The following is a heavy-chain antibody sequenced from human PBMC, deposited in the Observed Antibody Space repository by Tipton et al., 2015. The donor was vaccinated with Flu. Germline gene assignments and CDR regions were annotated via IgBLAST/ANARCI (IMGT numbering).Heavy chain of an antibody. J-gene: IGHJ4*02. CDR3: ARAVRYSGSDLSGVFDY. V-gene: IGHV4-39*07. CDR2: IYYSGST. CDR1: GDSISSSSYY. D-gene: IGHD5-12*01. Sequence: TLSLTCTVSGDSISSSSYYWGWIRQPPGKGLEWIGSIYYSGSTYYNPSLKSRVTISVDTSKNQFSLRLSSVTAADTAVYYCARAVRYSGSDLSGVFDYWGQGTLVTVSS.